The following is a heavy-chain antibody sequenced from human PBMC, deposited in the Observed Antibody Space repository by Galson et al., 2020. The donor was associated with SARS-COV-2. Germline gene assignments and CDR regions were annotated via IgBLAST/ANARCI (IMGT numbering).Heavy chain of an antibody. V-gene: IGHV3-49*04. D-gene: IGHD3-3*01. CDR3: APSGGEWLLYGWFDP. Sequence: GGSLRLSCTASGFTFGDYAMRWVRPAPGKGLEWEGFIRSKAYGGTTEYAASVKGGFTISRDDSKSIAYLQMNSLKTEYTALYYCAPSGGEWLLYGWFDPWCQGTLVTVSS. CDR2: IRSKAYGGTT. CDR1: GFTFGDYA. J-gene: IGHJ5*02.